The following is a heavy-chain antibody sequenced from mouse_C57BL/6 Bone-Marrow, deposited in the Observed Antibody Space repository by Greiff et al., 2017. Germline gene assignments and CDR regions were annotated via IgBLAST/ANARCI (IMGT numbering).Heavy chain of an antibody. J-gene: IGHJ4*01. Sequence: VQLQQSGPELVKPGASVKISCKASGYTFTDYYMNWVKQSHGKSLEWIGDINPNNGGTSYNQKFKGKATLTVDKSSSTAYMELRSLTSEDSAVYYCARSEIDYGNYGGAMDYWGQGTLVTVSA. D-gene: IGHD2-1*01. CDR1: GYTFTDYY. CDR3: ARSEIDYGNYGGAMDY. V-gene: IGHV1-26*01. CDR2: INPNNGGT.